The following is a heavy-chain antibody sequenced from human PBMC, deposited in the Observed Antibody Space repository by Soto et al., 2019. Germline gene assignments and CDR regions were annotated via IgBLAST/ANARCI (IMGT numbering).Heavy chain of an antibody. Sequence: LEILSLTCTVSGGSIISYYWSWIRQPPGKGLEWIGYIYYSGSTNYNPSLKSRVTISVDTSKNQFSLKLSSVTAADTAVYYCARHSPYCGGDCYSYDYWGQGTLVTVSS. V-gene: IGHV4-59*08. CDR1: GGSIISYY. CDR3: ARHSPYCGGDCYSYDY. J-gene: IGHJ4*02. D-gene: IGHD2-21*02. CDR2: IYYSGST.